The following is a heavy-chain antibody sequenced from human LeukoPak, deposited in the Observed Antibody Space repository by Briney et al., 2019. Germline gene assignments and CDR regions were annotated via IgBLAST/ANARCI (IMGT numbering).Heavy chain of an antibody. CDR2: INHSGST. Sequence: SETLSLTCAVYGGSFSGYYWSWIRQPPGKGLEWIGEINHSGSTNYNPSLKSRVTISVDTSKNQFSLKLSSVTAADTAVYYCARADGQGYSGYYTYDAFDIWGQGTMVTVSS. V-gene: IGHV4-34*01. D-gene: IGHD5-12*01. CDR3: ARADGQGYSGYYTYDAFDI. CDR1: GGSFSGYY. J-gene: IGHJ3*02.